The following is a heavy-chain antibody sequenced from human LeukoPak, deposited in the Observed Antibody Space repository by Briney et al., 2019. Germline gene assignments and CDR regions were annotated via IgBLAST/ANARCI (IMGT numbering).Heavy chain of an antibody. CDR1: GFTFSSYS. CDR2: ISSSSYI. J-gene: IGHJ4*02. CDR3: ARRYCSGGSCYPFDY. Sequence: GGSLRLSCAASGFTFSSYSMNWVRQAPGKGLEWVSSISSSSYIYYADSVKGRLTISRDNAKNSLYLQMNSLRAEDTAVYYCARRYCSGGSCYPFDYWGQGTLVTVSS. D-gene: IGHD2-15*01. V-gene: IGHV3-21*01.